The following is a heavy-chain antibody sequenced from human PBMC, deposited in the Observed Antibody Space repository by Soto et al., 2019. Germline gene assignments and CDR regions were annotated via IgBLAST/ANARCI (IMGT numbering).Heavy chain of an antibody. J-gene: IGHJ3*02. V-gene: IGHV1-18*01. CDR2: ISAYNGNT. D-gene: IGHD6-19*01. Sequence: QVQLVQSGAEAKKPGASVKVSCKASGYTFTSYGISWVRQAPGQGLEWMGWISAYNGNTNYAQKLQGRVTMTTDTSTSTAYMELRSLRSDDTAVYYCARDYVRIAVAGTTAFDIWGQGTMVTVSS. CDR1: GYTFTSYG. CDR3: ARDYVRIAVAGTTAFDI.